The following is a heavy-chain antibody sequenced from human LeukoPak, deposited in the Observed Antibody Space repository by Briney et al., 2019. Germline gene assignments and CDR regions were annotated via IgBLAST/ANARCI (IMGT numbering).Heavy chain of an antibody. Sequence: SETLSLTCTVSGGSISSYYWSWIRQPPGKGLEWIGYIYYSGSTNYNPSLKSRVTISVDTSKNQFSLKLSSATAAGTAVYYCAREKNYGDSYYFDYWGQGTLVTVSS. D-gene: IGHD4-17*01. CDR1: GGSISSYY. V-gene: IGHV4-59*01. CDR2: IYYSGST. J-gene: IGHJ4*02. CDR3: AREKNYGDSYYFDY.